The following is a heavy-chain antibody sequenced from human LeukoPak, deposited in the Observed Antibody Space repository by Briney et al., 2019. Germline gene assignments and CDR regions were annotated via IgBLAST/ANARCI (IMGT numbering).Heavy chain of an antibody. CDR2: ITGHSSTI. V-gene: IGHV3-48*04. Sequence: PGGSLRLSCAASGFTFSSYSMNWVRQAPGKGLEWVSYITGHSSTIYYADSVKGRFTISRDNAKNSLYLQMNSLRAEDTAVYYCAPFGYSGYEIDYWGQGTLVTVSS. D-gene: IGHD5-12*01. J-gene: IGHJ4*02. CDR1: GFTFSSYS. CDR3: APFGYSGYEIDY.